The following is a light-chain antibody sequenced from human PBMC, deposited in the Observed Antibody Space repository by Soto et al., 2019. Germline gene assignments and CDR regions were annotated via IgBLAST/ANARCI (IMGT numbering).Light chain of an antibody. CDR3: QQYAAQSPWT. Sequence: DVQMTQSPSTLSASVGDKVTITCRASQSIRSTWLAWFQQRPGKAPNVLIYKGSTLASGVSSRFSGSGSGTEFTLTICSLQPDDFATYFCQQYAAQSPWTFGQGIRVE. CDR1: QSIRSTW. CDR2: KGS. J-gene: IGKJ1*01. V-gene: IGKV1-5*03.